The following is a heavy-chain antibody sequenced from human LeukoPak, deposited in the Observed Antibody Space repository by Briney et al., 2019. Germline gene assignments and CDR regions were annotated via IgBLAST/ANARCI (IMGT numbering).Heavy chain of an antibody. CDR2: ISGSGDST. V-gene: IGHV3-23*01. D-gene: IGHD2-2*01. CDR3: AKDLIGIVVVPA. Sequence: PGGSLRLSCAASGFTFSSYAMSWVRQAPGKGLEWVSAISGSGDSTYYADSVKGRFTISRDNSKNTLYLQMNSLRAEDTAVYYCAKDLIGIVVVPAWGQGTLVTVSS. J-gene: IGHJ4*02. CDR1: GFTFSSYA.